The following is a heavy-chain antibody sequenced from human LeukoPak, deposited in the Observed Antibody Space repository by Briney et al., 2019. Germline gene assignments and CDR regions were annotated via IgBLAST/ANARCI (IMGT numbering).Heavy chain of an antibody. J-gene: IGHJ4*02. V-gene: IGHV3-48*03. CDR2: ITSSGTTI. CDR3: ARGLVPGFLDY. CDR1: GFTFSSYE. D-gene: IGHD4-11*01. Sequence: PGGSLRLSCAASGFTFSSYEMNWLRQAPGKGLEWVSYITSSGTTIYYADSVKGRFTISRDNAKTSLYLQMNSLRAEDTAVYYCARGLVPGFLDYWGQGTPVTVSS.